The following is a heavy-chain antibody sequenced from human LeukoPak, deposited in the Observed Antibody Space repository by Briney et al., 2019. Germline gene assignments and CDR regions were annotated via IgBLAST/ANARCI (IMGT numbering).Heavy chain of an antibody. D-gene: IGHD6-13*01. CDR2: ISFSGTYT. CDR3: ARSPAAGTLDY. J-gene: IGHJ4*01. Sequence: KPGGSLRLSCAVSGFTFSDYYMSWIRQAPGKGLEWLSFISFSGTYTNYADSVKGRFIISRDDAKNSLYLLMNSLGGEDTAVYYCARSPAAGTLDYWGQGTVVTVSP. V-gene: IGHV3-11*06. CDR1: GFTFSDYY.